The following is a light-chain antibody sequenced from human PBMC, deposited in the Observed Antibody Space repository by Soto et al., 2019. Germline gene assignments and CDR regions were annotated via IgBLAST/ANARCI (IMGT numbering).Light chain of an antibody. V-gene: IGLV1-44*01. J-gene: IGLJ2*01. Sequence: QSVLTQPPSASGTPGQRVTIPCSGSSSNIGTNTVNWYQQLPGSAPKFLIYSNNQRPSGVPDRFSGSKSGPSASLAISGLQPDDEADYYCAAWDGSLNGVLFGGGTKLTVL. CDR3: AAWDGSLNGVL. CDR1: SSNIGTNT. CDR2: SNN.